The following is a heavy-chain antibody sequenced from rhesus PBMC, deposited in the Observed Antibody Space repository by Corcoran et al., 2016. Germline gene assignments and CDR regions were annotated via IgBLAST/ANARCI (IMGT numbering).Heavy chain of an antibody. V-gene: IGHV4-160*01. D-gene: IGHD4-29*01. CDR1: GGSVSGSW. J-gene: IGHJ4*01. CDR3: ARLPTAAALDY. CDR2: IRSGGST. Sequence: QVPLQQWGEGLVKPSAPLSLTCAVYGGSVSGSWWGWIRQPPGKGLEWIGRIRSGGSTNYNPSLKSRVTISIDTSKNQFSLKLSAVTAADTAVYYCARLPTAAALDYWGQGVLVTVSS.